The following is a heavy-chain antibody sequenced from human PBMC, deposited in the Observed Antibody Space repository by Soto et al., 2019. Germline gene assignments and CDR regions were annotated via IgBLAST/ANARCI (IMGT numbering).Heavy chain of an antibody. J-gene: IGHJ5*02. V-gene: IGHV4-59*12. CDR3: ARDTVRGVNLGYVP. Sequence: SETLSLTCTVSGGSISSYYWRWIRQPPGKGLEWIGYIYYSGSTNYNPSLKSRVTISVDTSKNQFSLKLSSVTAADTAVYHCARDTVRGVNLGYVPWGQGISVTVSS. CDR2: IYYSGST. D-gene: IGHD3-10*01. CDR1: GGSISSYY.